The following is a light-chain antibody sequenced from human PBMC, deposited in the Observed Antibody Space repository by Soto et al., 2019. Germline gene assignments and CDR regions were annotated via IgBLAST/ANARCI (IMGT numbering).Light chain of an antibody. J-gene: IGKJ1*01. V-gene: IGKV1-5*01. Sequence: DIQMTQFPSTRSASVGDRVTITCRASQSISFWLAWYQQKPGKAPKLLIYDASTLQSGVPSRFSGSGSGTEFTLSISSLQHDDFATYFCQQYDSDLWTFGQGTKVETK. CDR1: QSISFW. CDR2: DAS. CDR3: QQYDSDLWT.